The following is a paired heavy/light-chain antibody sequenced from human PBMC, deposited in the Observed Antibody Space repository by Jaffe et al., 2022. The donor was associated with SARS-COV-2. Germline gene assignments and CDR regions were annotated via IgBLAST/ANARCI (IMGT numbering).Light chain of an antibody. J-gene: IGLJ1*01. Sequence: QSALTQPRSVSGSPGTSVTISCTGTSSDVGGYDYVSWLQQNPGKAPKLIIYDVTKRPSGVPDRFSGSKSGNMASLTISGLQAEDEADYYCCSYAGSYTYVFGPGTKVTVL. CDR1: SSDVGGYDY. CDR3: CSYAGSYTYV. CDR2: DVT. V-gene: IGLV2-11*01.
Heavy chain of an antibody. CDR2: VFTADSRT. CDR1: GYSFTDYW. D-gene: IGHD2-15*01. CDR3: ARGGNPGARVFDN. V-gene: IGHV5-51*01. J-gene: IGHJ4*01. Sequence: EVQLVQSGAEVKEPGESLKISCQGSGYSFTDYWIAWVRQMPGKGLEWVGSVFTADSRTRYGPSFQGQVTISADESITTAFLQWSSLKASDTAMYYCARGGNPGARVFDNWGQGALVTVSS.